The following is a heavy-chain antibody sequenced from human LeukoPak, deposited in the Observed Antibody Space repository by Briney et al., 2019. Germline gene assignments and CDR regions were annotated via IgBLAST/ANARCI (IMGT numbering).Heavy chain of an antibody. D-gene: IGHD6-19*01. V-gene: IGHV3-30*18. CDR2: IQNDGTNK. Sequence: GGPLNSSCPASGFTFRTFGINWVPQAQAKGLKGLAVIQNDGTNKYYADSVKGRFTISRDNSKNTLYLQMNSLRAEDTAVYYCAKDDALYSSGWYVRGDFDYWGQGTLVTVSS. CDR1: GFTFRTFG. J-gene: IGHJ4*02. CDR3: AKDDALYSSGWYVRGDFDY.